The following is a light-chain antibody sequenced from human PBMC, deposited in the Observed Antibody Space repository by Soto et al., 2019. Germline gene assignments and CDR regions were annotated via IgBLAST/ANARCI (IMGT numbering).Light chain of an antibody. CDR1: QSISNW. Sequence: DIQMTQSPSTLSASVGDTVTITCRASQSISNWLAWYQQQPGQAPKLLIHKASTLESGVPSRFSGSGSGTEFTLTISSLQPDDFATFYGQQYDRFPYTFGQGTNLEIK. CDR3: QQYDRFPYT. CDR2: KAS. V-gene: IGKV1-5*03. J-gene: IGKJ2*01.